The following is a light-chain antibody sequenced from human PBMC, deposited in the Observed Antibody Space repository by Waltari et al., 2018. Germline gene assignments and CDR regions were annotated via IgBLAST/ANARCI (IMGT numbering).Light chain of an antibody. J-gene: IGLJ2*01. Sequence: QSVLTQPASVSGSPGQSITISCTGTSRYVGGYNYVSWYQQHPGKAPKLIIYDVTVRPSGISNRFSGSKSGNTATLTISRVEAGDEADYYCQVWDSISNHVVFGGGTRLTVL. CDR1: SRYVGGYNY. CDR3: QVWDSISNHVV. V-gene: IGLV2-14*03. CDR2: DVT.